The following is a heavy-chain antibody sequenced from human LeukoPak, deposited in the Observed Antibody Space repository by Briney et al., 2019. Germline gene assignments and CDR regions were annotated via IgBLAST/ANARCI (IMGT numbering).Heavy chain of an antibody. J-gene: IGHJ4*02. V-gene: IGHV3-7*01. CDR3: ARLGFCSGGHCHPDY. Sequence: PGGSLRLSCAASGFPLSSYWMSTVRQAPGTGLEGVANIKQGGSEKYYVDSVKGRFTISRDNAKNSLYLQMNSLRAEDTAVYYCARLGFCSGGHCHPDYWGQGTLVTVSS. CDR1: GFPLSSYW. D-gene: IGHD2-15*01. CDR2: IKQGGSEK.